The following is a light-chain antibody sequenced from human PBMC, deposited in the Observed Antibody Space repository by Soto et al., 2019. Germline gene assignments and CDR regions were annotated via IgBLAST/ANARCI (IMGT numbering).Light chain of an antibody. V-gene: IGKV3-15*01. CDR1: QSVSRF. CDR3: QQYGSSRT. CDR2: DTS. Sequence: EIVMTQSPATLSVSPGERVTLSCRASQSVSRFLAWYQQRPGQAPRLLIYDTSTRATGVPARFSGSGSGTEFSLTISSLQSEDFAVYYCQQYGSSRTFGQGTKVEIK. J-gene: IGKJ1*01.